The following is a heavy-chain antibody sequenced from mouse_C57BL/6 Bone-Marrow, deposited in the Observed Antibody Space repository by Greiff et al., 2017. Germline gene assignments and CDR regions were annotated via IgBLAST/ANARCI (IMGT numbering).Heavy chain of an antibody. J-gene: IGHJ1*03. V-gene: IGHV14-2*01. D-gene: IGHD1-1*01. CDR1: GFNINDYY. CDR2: IDPEDGDT. CDR3: ARATGVGYFDI. Sequence: VQLQQSGAELVKPGASVKLSCTASGFNINDYYMHWVKQRTEQGLEWIGRIDPEDGDTKYAPKFKGKATITADTSSNTAYLQLSRLTSEDTAVYCGARATGVGYFDIWGTGTAVTVSS.